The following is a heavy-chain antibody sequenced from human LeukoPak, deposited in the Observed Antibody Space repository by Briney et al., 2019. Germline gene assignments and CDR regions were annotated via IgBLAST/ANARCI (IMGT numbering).Heavy chain of an antibody. V-gene: IGHV3-21*04. CDR2: ISSSGSGNNT. Sequence: GGSLRLSCAASGVTLSTYAMSWARQAPGKGLEWVSGISSSGSGNNTYYADSVKGRFTISKDNAKNSLYLQMNSLRAEDTALYHCARNNGMDVWGQGTTVIVSS. CDR1: GVTLSTYA. J-gene: IGHJ6*02. CDR3: ARNNGMDV.